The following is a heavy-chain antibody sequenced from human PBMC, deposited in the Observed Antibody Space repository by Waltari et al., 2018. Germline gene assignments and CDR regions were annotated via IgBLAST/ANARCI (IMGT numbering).Heavy chain of an antibody. Sequence: QVQLVESGGGVVQPGRSLRLSCAASGFTFSSYGMHWVRQAPGKGLEWVAVISYDGSNKYYADSVKGRFTISRDNSKNTLYLQMNSLRAEDTAVYYWAKDRHSSSWYRALDYWGQGTLVTVSS. CDR1: GFTFSSYG. D-gene: IGHD6-13*01. J-gene: IGHJ4*02. CDR3: AKDRHSSSWYRALDY. CDR2: ISYDGSNK. V-gene: IGHV3-30*18.